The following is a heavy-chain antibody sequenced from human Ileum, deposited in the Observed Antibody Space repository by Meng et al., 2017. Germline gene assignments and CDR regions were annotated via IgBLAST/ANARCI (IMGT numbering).Heavy chain of an antibody. J-gene: IGHJ4*02. Sequence: GGSLRLSCAASGFTFSSYAMNWVRQAPGKGLEWVSAISEGGDIMYYADSVKGRFTISRDNSKNMLFLQMNSLRAEDTAVYYCPRVLSQADSTNYRHRVFDYWGQGTLVTVSS. CDR1: GFTFSSYA. D-gene: IGHD2/OR15-2a*01. CDR3: PRVLSQADSTNYRHRVFDY. V-gene: IGHV3-23*01. CDR2: ISEGGDIM.